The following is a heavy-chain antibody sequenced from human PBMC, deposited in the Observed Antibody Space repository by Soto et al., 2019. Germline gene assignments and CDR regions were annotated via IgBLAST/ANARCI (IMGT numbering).Heavy chain of an antibody. V-gene: IGHV1-69*12. D-gene: IGHD3-22*01. CDR2: IIPIFDTT. CDR3: ARDSSPSSGCYPCWVDP. J-gene: IGHJ5*02. Sequence: QVQLVQSGAEVKKPGSSVKVSCKASAGTFSSYAISWVRQAPGQGLEWMGEIIPIFDTTNYAQKCQGRVTITADESTSTAYTELSSVRSADTAVYYCARDSSPSSGCYPCWVDPWGQGTLVTVSS. CDR1: AGTFSSYA.